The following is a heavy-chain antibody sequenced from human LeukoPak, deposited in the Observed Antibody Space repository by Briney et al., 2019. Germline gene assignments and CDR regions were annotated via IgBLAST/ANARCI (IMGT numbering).Heavy chain of an antibody. Sequence: ASVKVSCKVSGYTLTELSMHWVRQAPGKGLEWMGGFDPEDGGTIYAQKFQGRVTMTEDTSTDTAYMELSSLRSEDTAVYYCATAGGDCYGPDARGVCDNWFDPWGQGTLVTVSS. CDR3: ATAGGDCYGPDARGVCDNWFDP. CDR1: GYTLTELS. V-gene: IGHV1-24*01. D-gene: IGHD2-21*02. CDR2: FDPEDGGT. J-gene: IGHJ5*02.